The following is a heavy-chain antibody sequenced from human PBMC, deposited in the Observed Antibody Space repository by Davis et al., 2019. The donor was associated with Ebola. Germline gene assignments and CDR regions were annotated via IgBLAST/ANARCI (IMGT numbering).Heavy chain of an antibody. CDR1: GYTFPSYG. Sequence: ASVKVSCKASGYTFPSYGISWVRQAPGQGLEWMGWISAYNGNTNYAQKLQGRVTMTTDTSTSTAYMELRSLRSDDTAVYYCARGGWFGDLFYYGVDVWGQGTTVTVSS. CDR2: ISAYNGNT. V-gene: IGHV1-18*01. CDR3: ARGGWFGDLFYYGVDV. D-gene: IGHD3-10*01. J-gene: IGHJ6*02.